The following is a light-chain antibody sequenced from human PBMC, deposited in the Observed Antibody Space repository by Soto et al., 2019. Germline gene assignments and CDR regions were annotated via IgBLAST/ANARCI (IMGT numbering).Light chain of an antibody. CDR2: GAS. CDR1: QNVGSN. Sequence: EIVMTHSPATLSVSPGDGATLSCRASQNVGSNIAWYQQKPGQVPRLLIYGASTRATGIPARFSGSVSGTEFTLIISSLQSEDFVVYYCQQYNNWPPTFGQGTKVDIK. V-gene: IGKV3-15*01. J-gene: IGKJ1*01. CDR3: QQYNNWPPT.